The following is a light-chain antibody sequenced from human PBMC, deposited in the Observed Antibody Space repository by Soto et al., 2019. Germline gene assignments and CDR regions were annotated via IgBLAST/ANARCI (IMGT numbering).Light chain of an antibody. V-gene: IGKV1-16*01. CDR3: QQYHSYPAS. CDR2: DAS. J-gene: IGKJ1*01. CDR1: QGISSF. Sequence: DIQMTQSPSSLSASVGDRVTITCRASQGISSFLAWFQQKPGKAPKYLIYDASTLQSGVYSRFSGSGSDTHFTLTISSLQPEDFATYYCQQYHSYPASFGQGTKVEIK.